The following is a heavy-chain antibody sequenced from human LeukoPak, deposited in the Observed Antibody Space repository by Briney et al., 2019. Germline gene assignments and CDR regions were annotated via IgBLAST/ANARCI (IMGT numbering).Heavy chain of an antibody. D-gene: IGHD5-18*01. CDR1: GGTFSSYA. CDR2: IIPIFGTA. Sequence: TVKVSCKASGGTFSSYAISWVRQAPGQGLEWMGGIIPIFGTANYAQKFQGRVTITTDESTSTAYMELSSLRSDDTAFYYCAAGRPYSLLDYWGQGTLLTVSS. J-gene: IGHJ4*02. CDR3: AAGRPYSLLDY. V-gene: IGHV1-69*05.